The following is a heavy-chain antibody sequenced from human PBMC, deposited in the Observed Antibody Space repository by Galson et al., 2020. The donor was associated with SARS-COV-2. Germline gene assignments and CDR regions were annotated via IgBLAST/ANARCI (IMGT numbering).Heavy chain of an antibody. CDR1: GGSISSSSYY. CDR2: IYYSGST. D-gene: IGHD1-26*01. CDR3: ADSGSYPDAFDI. V-gene: IGHV4-39*01. Sequence: SETLSLTCTVSGGSISSSSYYWGWIRQPPGKGLEWIGSIYYSGSTYYNPSLKSRVTISVDTSKNQFSLKLSSVTAADTAVYYCADSGSYPDAFDIWGQGTMVTVSS. J-gene: IGHJ3*02.